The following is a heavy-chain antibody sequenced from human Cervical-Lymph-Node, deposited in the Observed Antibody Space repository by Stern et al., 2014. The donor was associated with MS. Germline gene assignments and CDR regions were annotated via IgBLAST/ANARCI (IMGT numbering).Heavy chain of an antibody. CDR3: TRAVGGVGRE. CDR1: GYTFTNYY. J-gene: IGHJ4*02. Sequence: VQLVESGPEVKKPGASVMVSCKTSGYTFTNYYIHWVRHAPGQGLEWMGRINPNGSVTASAQKFQGRLTMTRDTSTTTVYMRLITLTSEDTAMYYCTRAVGGVGREWGQGTLVFVSS. CDR2: INPNGSVT. V-gene: IGHV1-46*01. D-gene: IGHD3-16*01.